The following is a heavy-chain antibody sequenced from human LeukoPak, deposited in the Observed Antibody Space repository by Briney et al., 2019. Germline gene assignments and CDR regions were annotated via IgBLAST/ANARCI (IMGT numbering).Heavy chain of an antibody. V-gene: IGHV5-51*01. J-gene: IGHJ4*02. CDR3: ARHKDDYSNSPIDY. Sequence: KPGESLKISCKGSGYSFTSYWIGWVRQLPGKGLGWMGIIYPGDSDTRYSPSFQGQVTISADKSISTAYLQWSSLKASDTAMYYCARHKDDYSNSPIDYWGQGTLVTVSS. D-gene: IGHD4-11*01. CDR1: GYSFTSYW. CDR2: IYPGDSDT.